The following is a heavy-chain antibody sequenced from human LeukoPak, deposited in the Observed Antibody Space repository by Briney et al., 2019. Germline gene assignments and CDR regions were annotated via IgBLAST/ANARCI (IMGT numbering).Heavy chain of an antibody. Sequence: PGGSLRLSCAASGFTFDDYAMHWVRQAPGKGLEWVSGISWNSGNIGYGDSVKGRFTISRDNAKNSLYLQMNSLRAEDMALYYCAKVMAAAGTKQFVDAFDVWGQGTMVTVSS. J-gene: IGHJ3*01. CDR1: GFTFDDYA. V-gene: IGHV3-9*03. CDR2: ISWNSGNI. D-gene: IGHD6-13*01. CDR3: AKVMAAAGTKQFVDAFDV.